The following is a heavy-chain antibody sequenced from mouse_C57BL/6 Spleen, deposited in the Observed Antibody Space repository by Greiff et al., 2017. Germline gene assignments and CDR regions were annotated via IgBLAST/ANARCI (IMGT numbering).Heavy chain of an antibody. CDR2: INPSSGYT. CDR3: ARSSNYVYAMDY. J-gene: IGHJ4*01. V-gene: IGHV1-4*01. D-gene: IGHD2-5*01. CDR1: GYTFTSYT. Sequence: QVQLKESGAELARPGASVKMSCKASGYTFTSYTMHWVKQRPGQGLEWIGYINPSSGYTKYNQKFKDKATLTADKSSSTAYMQLSSLTSEDSAVYYCARSSNYVYAMDYWGQGTSVTVSS.